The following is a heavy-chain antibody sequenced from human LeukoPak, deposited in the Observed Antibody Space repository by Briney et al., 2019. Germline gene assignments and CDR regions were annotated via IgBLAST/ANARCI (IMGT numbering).Heavy chain of an antibody. V-gene: IGHV1-3*01. Sequence: GASVKVSCKASGYTFTSYAMHWVRQAPGQRLEWMGWINAGNGNTKYSQKFQGRVTITRDTSASTAYMELSSLRSEDTAVYYCAKDLSYYYDSSGPDYWGQGTLVTVSS. D-gene: IGHD3-22*01. J-gene: IGHJ4*02. CDR3: AKDLSYYYDSSGPDY. CDR1: GYTFTSYA. CDR2: INAGNGNT.